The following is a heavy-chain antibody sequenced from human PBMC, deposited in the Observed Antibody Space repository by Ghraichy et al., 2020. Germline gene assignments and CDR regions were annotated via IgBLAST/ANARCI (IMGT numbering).Heavy chain of an antibody. CDR2: IWYDGSNK. CDR1: GFTFSSYG. CDR3: ARGIAAACFYY. D-gene: IGHD6-13*01. V-gene: IGHV3-33*01. J-gene: IGHJ4*02. Sequence: GGSLRLSCAASGFTFSSYGMHWVRQAPGKGLEWVAVIWYDGSNKYYADSVKGRFTISRDNSKNTLYLQMNSLRAEDTAVYYCARGIAAACFYYWGQGTLVTVSS.